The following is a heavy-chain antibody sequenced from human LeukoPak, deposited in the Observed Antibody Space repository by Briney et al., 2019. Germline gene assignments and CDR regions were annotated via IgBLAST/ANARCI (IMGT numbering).Heavy chain of an antibody. CDR2: TSAYNGNT. J-gene: IGHJ4*02. CDR1: GYTFTSYG. D-gene: IGHD3-16*02. CDR3: ATYYDYIWGSYRQPNTAFDY. V-gene: IGHV1-18*01. Sequence: GASVKVSCKASGYTFTSYGISWVRQAPGQGLEWMGWTSAYNGNTNYAQKLQGRVTVTTDTSTSTAYMELRSLRSDDTAVYYCATYYDYIWGSYRQPNTAFDYWGQGTLVTVSS.